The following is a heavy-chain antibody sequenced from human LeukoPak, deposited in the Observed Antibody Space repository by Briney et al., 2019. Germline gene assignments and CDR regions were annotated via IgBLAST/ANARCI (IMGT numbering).Heavy chain of an antibody. CDR3: AKDKNVLRFLEWLPFDAFDI. D-gene: IGHD3-3*01. V-gene: IGHV3-30-3*01. J-gene: IGHJ3*02. CDR1: GFTFSSYA. Sequence: PGGSLRLSCAASGFTFSSYAMHWVRQAPGKGLEWVAVISYDGSNKYYADSVKGRFTISRGNSKNTLYLQMNSLRAEDTAVYYCAKDKNVLRFLEWLPFDAFDIWGQGTMVTVSS. CDR2: ISYDGSNK.